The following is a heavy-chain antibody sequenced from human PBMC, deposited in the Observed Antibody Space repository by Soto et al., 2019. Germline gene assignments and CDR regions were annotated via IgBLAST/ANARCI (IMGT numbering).Heavy chain of an antibody. CDR3: ARTGEVPDFDWSLYYFDY. CDR2: IYHSGST. J-gene: IGHJ4*02. CDR1: GGSISSGCYS. Sequence: SETLSLTCAVSGGSISSGCYSWSWIRQPPGKGMEWIGYIYHSGSTYYNPSLKSRVTISVDTSKNQFSLKLSSVTAADTAVYYCARTGEVPDFDWSLYYFDYWGQGTLVTVSS. V-gene: IGHV4-30-2*01. D-gene: IGHD3-9*01.